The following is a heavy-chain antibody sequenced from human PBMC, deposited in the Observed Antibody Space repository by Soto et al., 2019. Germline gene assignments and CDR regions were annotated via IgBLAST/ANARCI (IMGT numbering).Heavy chain of an antibody. CDR2: MNQDGSVK. Sequence: PGWSLRLSCAVSGFTFSSHWMSWVRQAPGRGLEWVANMNQDGSVKYCVDSVKGRFTISRDNAEDSLYLQMDSLRVEDTAVYVCARDPAFGAIDYWGQGTTVTVSS. CDR1: GFTFSSHW. D-gene: IGHD2-2*01. J-gene: IGHJ4*02. V-gene: IGHV3-7*01. CDR3: ARDPAFGAIDY.